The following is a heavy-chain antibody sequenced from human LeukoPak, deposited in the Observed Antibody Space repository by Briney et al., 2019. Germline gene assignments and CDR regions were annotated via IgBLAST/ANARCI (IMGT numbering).Heavy chain of an antibody. CDR3: ATMFGESSDFDH. D-gene: IGHD3-10*02. CDR2: LHSSGET. J-gene: IGHJ4*02. CDR1: GGSISAYY. V-gene: IGHV4-4*07. Sequence: SETLSLTCVVSGGSISAYYWNWIRQPAGKGLEWIGRLHSSGETTSNPSLMSRASMSLDTSRTHFTLKLTSVTAADTAIYYCATMFGESSDFDHWGQGTLVAVSS.